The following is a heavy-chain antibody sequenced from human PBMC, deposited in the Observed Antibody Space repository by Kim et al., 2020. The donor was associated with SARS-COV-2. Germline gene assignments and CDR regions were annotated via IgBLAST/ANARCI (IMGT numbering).Heavy chain of an antibody. D-gene: IGHD5-12*01. CDR1: GGSISSSSYY. J-gene: IGHJ3*02. Sequence: SETLSLTCTVSGGSISSSSYYWGWIRQPPGKGLEWIGSIYDSGSTYYNPSLKSRVTISVDTTKNQFSLKLSSVTAADTAVYYCARHFTGWRGYDPAFDIWGQGTMVTVSS. CDR3: ARHFTGWRGYDPAFDI. CDR2: IYDSGST. V-gene: IGHV4-39*01.